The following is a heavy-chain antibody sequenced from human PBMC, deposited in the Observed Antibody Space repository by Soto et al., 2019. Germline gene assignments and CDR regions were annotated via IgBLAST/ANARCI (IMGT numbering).Heavy chain of an antibody. CDR2: IYHSGST. V-gene: IGHV4-30-2*01. Sequence: PSETLSLTCAVSGGSISSGGYSWNWIRQPPGKSLEWIGNIYHSGSTYYNAYLKSRVTISVDRSKNQLSLKLSSVTAADTAVYYCGRGDYANAFDIWGQGTMVT. J-gene: IGHJ3*02. D-gene: IGHD4-17*01. CDR1: GGSISSGGYS. CDR3: GRGDYANAFDI.